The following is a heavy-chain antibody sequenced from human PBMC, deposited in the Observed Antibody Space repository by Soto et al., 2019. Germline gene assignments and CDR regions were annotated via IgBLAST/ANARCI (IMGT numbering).Heavy chain of an antibody. CDR1: GFTFSSYW. V-gene: IGHV3-7*04. CDR3: AREYGYYYNFITL. J-gene: IGHJ4*02. CDR2: IKQDGSEK. D-gene: IGHD3-10*01. Sequence: EVQLVESGGGLVQPGGSLRLSCAASGFTFSSYWMSWVRQAPGKGLVWVANIKQDGSEKYYVDSVKGRFTISRDNAKNSLYLQMNSLRAEATAVYYGAREYGYYYNFITLWGQGTLVTVSS.